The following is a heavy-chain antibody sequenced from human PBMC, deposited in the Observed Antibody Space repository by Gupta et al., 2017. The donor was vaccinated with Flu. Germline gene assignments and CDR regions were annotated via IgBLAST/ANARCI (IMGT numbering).Heavy chain of an antibody. V-gene: IGHV3-7*04. CDR3: ARDRAMDDY. J-gene: IGHJ4*02. CDR2: INQDGTEI. CDR1: GFPFSSYW. Sequence: EVHLVESGGGLVQPGGSLRLSCAASGFPFSSYWMNWVRQAPGRGLEWVANINQDGTEIYYVDSVKGRFTISRDNAENSLYLQMNSLRAEDTAVYYCARDRAMDDYWGQGTLVTVSS. D-gene: IGHD5-18*01.